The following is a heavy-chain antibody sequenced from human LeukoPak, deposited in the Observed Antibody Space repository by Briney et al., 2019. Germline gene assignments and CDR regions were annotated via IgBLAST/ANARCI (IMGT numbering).Heavy chain of an antibody. V-gene: IGHV3-21*06. CDR1: GFTFSNYN. J-gene: IGHJ5*01. CDR2: ISSRGSYT. CDR3: ARSGGELYDSSGYAVIDS. D-gene: IGHD3-22*01. Sequence: KPGGSLRLSCAASGFTFSNYNMNWVRQAPGKGLEWVSYISSRGSYTYYADSVKGRFSISRDNDKNSLYLQMDSLRVEDTALYFCARSGGELYDSSGYAVIDSWGRGTLVTVSS.